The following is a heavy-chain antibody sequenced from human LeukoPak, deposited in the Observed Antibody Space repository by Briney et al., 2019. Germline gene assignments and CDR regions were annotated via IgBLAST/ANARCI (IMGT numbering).Heavy chain of an antibody. D-gene: IGHD6-13*01. CDR1: GFTFSSYS. CDR3: ASTITIWYSSSLN. V-gene: IGHV3-21*01. J-gene: IGHJ4*02. CDR2: ISSSSSYI. Sequence: KTGGSLRLSCAASGFTFSSYSMNWVRQAPGKGLEWVSSISSSSSYIYYADSVKGRFTISRDNAKNSLYLQMNSLRAEDTAVYYCASTITIWYSSSLNWGQGTLVTVSS.